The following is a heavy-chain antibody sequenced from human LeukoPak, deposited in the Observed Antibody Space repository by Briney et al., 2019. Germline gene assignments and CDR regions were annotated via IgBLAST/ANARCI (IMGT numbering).Heavy chain of an antibody. V-gene: IGHV4-59*01. D-gene: IGHD3-16*01. CDR3: ARDWTGGGPFDY. CDR2: IYYSGTT. J-gene: IGHJ4*02. Sequence: SETLSLTCTVSDGSISSYYWTWIRQPPGKGLEWIGYIYYSGTTNYNPSLKSRVTISVDTSKNHFSLKLRSVTAADTAVYYCARDWTGGGPFDYWGQGTLVTVSS. CDR1: DGSISSYY.